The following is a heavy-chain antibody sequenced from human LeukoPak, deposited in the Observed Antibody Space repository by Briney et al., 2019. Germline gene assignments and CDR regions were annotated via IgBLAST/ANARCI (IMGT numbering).Heavy chain of an antibody. CDR2: IYYSGST. V-gene: IGHV4-39*01. J-gene: IGHJ4*02. Sequence: PSETLSLTCAVYGGSFNIYYWGWIRQPPGKGLEWIGSIYYSGSTYYNPSLKSRVTISVDTSKNQFSLKLSSVTAADTAVYYCASPYCSGGSCYSGMGDYWGQGTLVTVSS. CDR1: GGSFNIYY. D-gene: IGHD2-15*01. CDR3: ASPYCSGGSCYSGMGDY.